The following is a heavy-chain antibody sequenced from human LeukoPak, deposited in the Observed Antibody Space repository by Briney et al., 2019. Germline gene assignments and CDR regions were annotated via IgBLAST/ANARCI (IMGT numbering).Heavy chain of an antibody. CDR2: INSNSGGT. CDR3: ARDRFAVAPDY. CDR1: GYTFTGYY. V-gene: IGHV1-2*02. J-gene: IGHJ4*02. D-gene: IGHD6-19*01. Sequence: ASVKVSCKASGYTFTGYYMHWVRQAPGQGLEWMGWINSNSGGTNYAQKLQGRVTITADKSTSTAYMELSSLRSEDTAVYYCARDRFAVAPDYWGQGTLVTVSS.